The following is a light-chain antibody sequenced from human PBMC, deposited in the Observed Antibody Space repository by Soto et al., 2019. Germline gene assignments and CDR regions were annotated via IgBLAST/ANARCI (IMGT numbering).Light chain of an antibody. CDR2: QDN. CDR3: QSYDNNNQRAV. CDR1: SGTIATNY. J-gene: IGLJ7*01. Sequence: NFMLTQPHSVSESPGKTVTISCARSSGTIATNYVQWYRQRPGSSPTTVIYQDNQRPSGVPDRFSGSIDSSSNSASLTISGLKTEDEADYYCQSYDNNNQRAVFGGGTQLTVL. V-gene: IGLV6-57*01.